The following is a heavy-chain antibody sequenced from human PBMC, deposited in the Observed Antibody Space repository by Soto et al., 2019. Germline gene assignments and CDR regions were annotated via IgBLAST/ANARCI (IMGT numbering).Heavy chain of an antibody. D-gene: IGHD3-10*01. CDR3: AREPSMGFGESGYYGMDV. CDR2: IYYSGST. Sequence: PSETLSLTCTVSGGSISSYYWSWIRQPPGKGLEWIGYIYYSGSTNYNPSLKSRVTISVDTSKNQFSLKLSSVTAADTAVYYCAREPSMGFGESGYYGMDVWGQGTTVTVSS. CDR1: GGSISSYY. J-gene: IGHJ6*02. V-gene: IGHV4-59*01.